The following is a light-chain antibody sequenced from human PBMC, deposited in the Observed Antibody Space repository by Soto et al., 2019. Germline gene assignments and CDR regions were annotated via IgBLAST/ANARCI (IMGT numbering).Light chain of an antibody. CDR2: MAS. J-gene: IGKJ1*01. CDR3: MQAVQTPWS. Sequence: EIVVTQSPLSLPVILGEPASISCRSSQSLLHSNGFNYLDWYLQRPGQPPQLLIYMASSRASGVPDRFSGSGSGTDFTLTITRVEAEDVGIYYCMQAVQTPWSFGQGTKVDIK. V-gene: IGKV2-28*01. CDR1: QSLLHSNGFNY.